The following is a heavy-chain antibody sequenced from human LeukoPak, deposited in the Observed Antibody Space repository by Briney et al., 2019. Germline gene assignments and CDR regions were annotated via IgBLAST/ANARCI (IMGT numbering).Heavy chain of an antibody. CDR1: GFTFSGYA. J-gene: IGHJ1*01. D-gene: IGHD2-8*01. V-gene: IGHV3-23*01. CDR2: ISGSGGST. Sequence: QPGGSLRLSCAASGFTFSGYAMSWVRQAPGKGLEWVSAISGSGGSTYYADSVKGRFTISRDNSKNTLYLQMNSLRAEDTAVYYCAKDTVVGYCTNGVCYNLKGYFQHWGQGTLVTVSS. CDR3: AKDTVVGYCTNGVCYNLKGYFQH.